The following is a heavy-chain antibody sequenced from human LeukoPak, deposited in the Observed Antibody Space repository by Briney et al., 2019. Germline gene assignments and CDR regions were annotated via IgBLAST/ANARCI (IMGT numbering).Heavy chain of an antibody. V-gene: IGHV4-38-2*01. J-gene: IGHJ4*02. CDR2: IYHSGST. CDR3: ARQARYCAGATCYILDY. D-gene: IGHD2-8*02. CDR1: GYSISSGYY. Sequence: SETLSLTCAVSGYSISSGYYWGWIRQPPGKGLEWIGIIYHSGSTYYNPSLKSRVTMSVDTSKNQFSLKLSSVTAADTAVYYCARQARYCAGATCYILDYWGQGTLVTVSS.